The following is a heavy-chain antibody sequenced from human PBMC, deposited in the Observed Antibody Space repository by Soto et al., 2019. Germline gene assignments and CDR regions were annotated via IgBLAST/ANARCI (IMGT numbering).Heavy chain of an antibody. J-gene: IGHJ4*02. D-gene: IGHD3-22*01. CDR2: ISNSGST. V-gene: IGHV4-30-4*01. Sequence: SETLSLTCTVSGGSFSSGDYYWGWIRHPPGKGLEWVGYISNSGSTFYNSSLKSRVTISVDTSKNQFSLKLSSVTAADTAVYFCARVPDHYDSRGDLRGFYFDYWGQRTLVTVSS. CDR3: ARVPDHYDSRGDLRGFYFDY. CDR1: GGSFSSGDYY.